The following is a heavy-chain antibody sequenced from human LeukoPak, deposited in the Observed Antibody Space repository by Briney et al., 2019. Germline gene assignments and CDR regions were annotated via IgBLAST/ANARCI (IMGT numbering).Heavy chain of an antibody. CDR1: GGTFSSYT. Sequence: SVKVSCKASGGTFSSYTISWVRQAPGQGLEWMGRIIPILGIANYAQKFQGRVTITADKSTSTAYMELSSLRSEDTAVYYCARDLALDYYDSSGLDYWGQGTLVTVSS. D-gene: IGHD3-22*01. CDR3: ARDLALDYYDSSGLDY. CDR2: IIPILGIA. V-gene: IGHV1-69*04. J-gene: IGHJ4*02.